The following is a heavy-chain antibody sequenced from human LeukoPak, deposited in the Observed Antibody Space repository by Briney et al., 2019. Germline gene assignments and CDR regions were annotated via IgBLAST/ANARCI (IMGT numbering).Heavy chain of an antibody. Sequence: GGSLSLSCAASGFTFSSYAMSWVRQAPGKGLEWVSAISGSGGSTYYADSVKGRFTISRDNSKTTLYLQMNSLRAEDTAVYYCAKDHGAIPSRYFDLWGRGTLVTVSS. CDR3: AKDHGAIPSRYFDL. CDR2: ISGSGGST. D-gene: IGHD4/OR15-4a*01. CDR1: GFTFSSYA. V-gene: IGHV3-23*01. J-gene: IGHJ2*01.